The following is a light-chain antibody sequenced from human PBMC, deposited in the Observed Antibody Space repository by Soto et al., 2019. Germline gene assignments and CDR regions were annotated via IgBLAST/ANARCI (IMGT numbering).Light chain of an antibody. Sequence: DIVMTQSPDSLAVSLGERATINCKSSQSVLYSSNNKNYLAWYQQKPGKAPKLLIYAASSLQSGVPSRFSGSGSGTGFTLTISSLQPEDFATYYCQHADSFPLITFGQGTRLEIK. V-gene: IGKV4-1*01. J-gene: IGKJ5*01. CDR2: AAS. CDR3: QHADSFPLIT. CDR1: QSVLYSSNNKNY.